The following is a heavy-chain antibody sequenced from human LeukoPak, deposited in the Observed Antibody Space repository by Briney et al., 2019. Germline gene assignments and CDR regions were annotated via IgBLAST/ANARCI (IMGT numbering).Heavy chain of an antibody. CDR1: GFTFSSYA. J-gene: IGHJ4*02. Sequence: PGRSLRPSCAASGFTFSSYAMSWVRQAPGKGLEWVSAISGSGGSTYYADSVKGRFPIHRDNPKNTLYLQMNSLRAEDTAVYYCARKSVSSWGQGTLVTVSS. CDR3: ARKSVSS. D-gene: IGHD6-13*01. CDR2: ISGSGGST. V-gene: IGHV3-23*01.